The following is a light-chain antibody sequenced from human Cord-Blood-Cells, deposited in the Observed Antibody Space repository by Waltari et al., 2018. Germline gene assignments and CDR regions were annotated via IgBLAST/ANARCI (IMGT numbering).Light chain of an antibody. Sequence: QSALTQPASVSGSPGQSITSSCTRTSSAVGSYNLVSWYQQHPGKAPKLMIYEVSKRPSGVSNRFSGSKSGNTASLTISGLQAEDEADYYCCSYAGSSTSLYVFGTGTKVTVL. CDR3: CSYAGSSTSLYV. V-gene: IGLV2-23*02. CDR1: SSAVGSYNL. CDR2: EVS. J-gene: IGLJ1*01.